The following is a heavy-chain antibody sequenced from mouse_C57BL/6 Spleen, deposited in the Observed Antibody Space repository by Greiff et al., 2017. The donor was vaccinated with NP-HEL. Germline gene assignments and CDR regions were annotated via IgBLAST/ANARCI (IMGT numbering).Heavy chain of an antibody. D-gene: IGHD2-1*01. Sequence: VQLQESGAELVKPGASVKLSCKASGYTFTSYWMHWVKQRPGQGLEWIGMIHPNSGSTTYNEKFKSKATLTVDKSSSTAYMQLSSLTSEDSAVYYCAREGLLSPGYFDYWGQGTTLTVSS. CDR3: AREGLLSPGYFDY. J-gene: IGHJ2*01. CDR1: GYTFTSYW. V-gene: IGHV1-64*01. CDR2: IHPNSGST.